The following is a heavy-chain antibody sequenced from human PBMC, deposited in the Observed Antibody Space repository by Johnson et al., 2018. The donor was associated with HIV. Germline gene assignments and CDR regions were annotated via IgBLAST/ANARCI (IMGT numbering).Heavy chain of an antibody. CDR1: GFTFSSYE. Sequence: VQLVESGGGLVQPGGSLRLSCAASGFTFSSYEMTWIRQAPGKGLEWVAVISYDGSKRNYADSVKGRFTISRDSSKNTLYLEMNGLRAEDTAVYYCARDLTGSYAVDIWGQGTMVTVSS. D-gene: IGHD1-26*01. CDR3: ARDLTGSYAVDI. V-gene: IGHV3-30*04. CDR2: ISYDGSKR. J-gene: IGHJ3*02.